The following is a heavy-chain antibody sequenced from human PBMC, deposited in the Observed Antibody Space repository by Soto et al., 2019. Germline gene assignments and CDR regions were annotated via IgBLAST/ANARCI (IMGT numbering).Heavy chain of an antibody. CDR3: ARDLEGYSYGTYYYGMDV. V-gene: IGHV3-30-3*01. D-gene: IGHD5-18*01. CDR1: GFTFSSYA. Sequence: QVQLVESGGGVVQPGRSLRLSCAASGFTFSSYAMHWVRQAPGKGLEWVAVISYDGSNKYYADSVKGRFTISRDNSKNTLYLHMNSLRAEDTAVYYCARDLEGYSYGTYYYGMDVWGQGTTVTVSS. CDR2: ISYDGSNK. J-gene: IGHJ6*02.